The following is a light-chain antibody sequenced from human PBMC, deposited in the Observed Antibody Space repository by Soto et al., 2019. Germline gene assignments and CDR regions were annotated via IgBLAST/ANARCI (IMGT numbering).Light chain of an antibody. CDR1: SSNIGTYT. CDR3: AAWDDRVNVVV. CDR2: TYD. Sequence: QSVLTQPPSVSGTPGQSITISCSGSSSNIGTYTLNWYQHLPGTAPKLLFSTYDQRPSGVDDRFSGSKSGTSASLAISGLQSEDVADYFCAAWDDRVNVVVFGGGTQLTVL. J-gene: IGLJ2*01. V-gene: IGLV1-44*01.